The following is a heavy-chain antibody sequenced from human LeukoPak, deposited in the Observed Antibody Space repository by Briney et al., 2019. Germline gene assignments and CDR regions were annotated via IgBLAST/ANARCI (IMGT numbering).Heavy chain of an antibody. D-gene: IGHD6-13*01. J-gene: IGHJ5*02. CDR3: ARVRTPYSSSWSNWFDP. Sequence: PGGSLRLSCAASGFTFSSYAMSWVRQAPGKGLVWVSRINTDGSSTSYADSVKGRFTISRDNAKNTLYLQMNSLRAEDTAVYYCARVRTPYSSSWSNWFDPWGQGTLVTVSS. V-gene: IGHV3-74*01. CDR2: INTDGSST. CDR1: GFTFSSYA.